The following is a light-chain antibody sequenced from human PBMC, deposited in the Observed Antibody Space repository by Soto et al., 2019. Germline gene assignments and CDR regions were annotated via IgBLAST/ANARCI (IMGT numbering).Light chain of an antibody. J-gene: IGLJ3*02. CDR2: DVS. CDR1: SSDVGGYNL. CDR3: CSYAGSATWV. Sequence: QSVLTQPRSVSGSPGQSVTISCTGTSSDVGGYNLVSWYQQYPGKAPKVMIYDVSKRPSGVPDRVSGSKSGYTASLTISGLQAEDEADYYCCSYAGSATWVFGVGTKVTVL. V-gene: IGLV2-11*01.